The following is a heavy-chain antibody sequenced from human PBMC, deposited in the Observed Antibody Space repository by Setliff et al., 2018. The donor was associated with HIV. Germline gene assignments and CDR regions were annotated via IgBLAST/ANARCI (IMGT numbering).Heavy chain of an antibody. Sequence: ASVKVSCKASGYTFTSYGISWVRQAPGQGLEWMGWISAYNGNTNYAQKLQGRVTITADKSTSTAYMELRSLRSEDTAVYFCARERRVDIAVVPAAKGTFDYWGQGTLVTVSS. D-gene: IGHD2-2*01. CDR3: ARERRVDIAVVPAAKGTFDY. J-gene: IGHJ4*02. V-gene: IGHV1-18*01. CDR2: ISAYNGNT. CDR1: GYTFTSYG.